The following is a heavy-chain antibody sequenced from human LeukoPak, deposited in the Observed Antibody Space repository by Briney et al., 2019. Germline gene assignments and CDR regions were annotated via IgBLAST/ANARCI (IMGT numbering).Heavy chain of an antibody. V-gene: IGHV4-39*01. CDR3: ARLLRRDNWFDP. CDR2: IYYSGSI. CDR1: GGSMSSSSYY. D-gene: IGHD2/OR15-2a*01. Sequence: SETLSLTCTVSGGSMSSSSYYWDWIRQPPGKGLEWIGSIYYSGSIYYNPSLKSRVTISVDTSKNQFSLKLSSVTAADTAVYYCARLLRRDNWFDPWGQGTLVTVSS. J-gene: IGHJ5*02.